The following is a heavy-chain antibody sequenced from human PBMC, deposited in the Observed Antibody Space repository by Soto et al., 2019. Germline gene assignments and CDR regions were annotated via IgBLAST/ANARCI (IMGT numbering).Heavy chain of an antibody. CDR3: APNWNDDDDY. Sequence: GGSLRLSCAASGVTVSRNYRSWVRQAPGKGLEWVLVIYSGGSTYYADSVKGRFTISRDNSKNTLYLHMTSLRAEDTAVYYCAPNWNDDDDYWGQGTLVTVSS. V-gene: IGHV3-66*01. CDR2: IYSGGST. CDR1: GVTVSRNY. J-gene: IGHJ4*02. D-gene: IGHD1-1*01.